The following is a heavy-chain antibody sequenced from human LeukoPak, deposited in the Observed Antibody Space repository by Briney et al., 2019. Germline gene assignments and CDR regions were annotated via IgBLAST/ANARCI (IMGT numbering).Heavy chain of an antibody. CDR1: GYTFTSHY. Sequence: ASVKVSCKASGYTFTSHYMYWVRQAPGQGPEWMGLINPSGGITTYAQKFQGRVTMTRDTSTSTVYMELSSLRSEDTAVYYCARGNSETNYYYYYMDVWGKGTTVTVSS. V-gene: IGHV1-46*01. CDR3: ARGNSETNYYYYYMDV. J-gene: IGHJ6*03. D-gene: IGHD4-11*01. CDR2: INPSGGIT.